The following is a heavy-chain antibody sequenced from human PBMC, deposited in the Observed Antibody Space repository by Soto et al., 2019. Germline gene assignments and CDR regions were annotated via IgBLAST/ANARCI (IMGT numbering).Heavy chain of an antibody. CDR1: GGSISSGDYY. V-gene: IGHV4-30-4*01. CDR2: IYYSGST. CDR3: ARAWGGLLGIGDY. D-gene: IGHD7-27*01. J-gene: IGHJ4*02. Sequence: QVQLQESGPGLVKPSQTLSLTCTVSGGSISSGDYYWSWIRQPPGKGLEWIGYIYYSGSTYYNPSLKSRVTIAVDTSKNQFSLKLSSVTAADTAVYYCARAWGGLLGIGDYWGQGTLVTVSS.